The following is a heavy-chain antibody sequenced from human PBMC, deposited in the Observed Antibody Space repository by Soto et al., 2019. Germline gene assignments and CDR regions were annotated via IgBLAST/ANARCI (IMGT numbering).Heavy chain of an antibody. CDR2: IYHSGST. J-gene: IGHJ5*02. Sequence: QVQLQESGPGLVKPSGTLSLTCAVSSGSISSSNWWSWVRQPPGKGLEWIGEIYHSGSTNYNPSLKRRVTISVDKSKNRFSLKLSSVTAADTAVYYCARGYSSSWYNWFDPWGQGTLVTVSS. D-gene: IGHD6-13*01. V-gene: IGHV4-4*02. CDR1: SGSISSSNW. CDR3: ARGYSSSWYNWFDP.